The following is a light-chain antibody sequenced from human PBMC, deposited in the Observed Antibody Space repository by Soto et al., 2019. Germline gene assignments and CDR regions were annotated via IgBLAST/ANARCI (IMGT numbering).Light chain of an antibody. CDR2: DIR. V-gene: IGKV3D-20*02. J-gene: IGKJ5*01. CDR1: QSFSSSY. Sequence: ANSVGTLSLKPGERATLSCRASQSFSSSYLAWYQQKPGQAPRLVIFDIRNRATGIPDRFSGSGSETDFTLTITSLEPEDFAVYYCQQRNAWPPIPSGQLTRL. CDR3: QQRNAWPPIP.